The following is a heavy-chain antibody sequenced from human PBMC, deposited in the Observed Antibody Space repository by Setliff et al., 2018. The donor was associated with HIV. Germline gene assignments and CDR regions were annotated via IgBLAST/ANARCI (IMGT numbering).Heavy chain of an antibody. V-gene: IGHV4-31*03. CDR3: ARGGLGVVTSFDS. J-gene: IGHJ4*02. CDR1: GGSISSGGYY. D-gene: IGHD3-3*01. CDR2: IHYSGNT. Sequence: PSETLSLTCTVSGGSISSGGYYWSWIRQHPGKGLEWIGYIHYSGNTYNNPSLNSRISISVDMSKNKFSLKLSSPTAADTAVYYCARGGLGVVTSFDSWGPGTLVTVSS.